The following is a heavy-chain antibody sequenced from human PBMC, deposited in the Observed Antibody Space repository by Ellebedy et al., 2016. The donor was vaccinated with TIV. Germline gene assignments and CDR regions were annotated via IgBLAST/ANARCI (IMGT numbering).Heavy chain of an antibody. D-gene: IGHD3-3*01. CDR3: ARVSYYDYSHAFDI. Sequence: ASVKVSCKASGYTFTGYYMHWVRQAPGQGLEWMGWISAYNGNTNYAQKLQGRVTMTTDTSTSTAYMELRSLRSDDTAVYYCARVSYYDYSHAFDIWGQGTMVTVSS. CDR1: GYTFTGYY. CDR2: ISAYNGNT. V-gene: IGHV1-18*04. J-gene: IGHJ3*02.